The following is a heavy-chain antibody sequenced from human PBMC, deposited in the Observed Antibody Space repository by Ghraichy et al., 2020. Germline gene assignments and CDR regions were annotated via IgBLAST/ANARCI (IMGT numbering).Heavy chain of an antibody. V-gene: IGHV4-30-2*01. CDR1: GGSISSGGYS. Sequence: SQTLSLTCAVSGGSISSGGYSWSWIRQPPGKGLEWIGYIYHSGSTYYNPSLKSRVTISVDRSKNQFFLKLSSVTAADTAVYYCASRRRMITMVRGVIYYFDYWGQGTLVTVSS. CDR2: IYHSGST. D-gene: IGHD3-10*01. CDR3: ASRRRMITMVRGVIYYFDY. J-gene: IGHJ4*02.